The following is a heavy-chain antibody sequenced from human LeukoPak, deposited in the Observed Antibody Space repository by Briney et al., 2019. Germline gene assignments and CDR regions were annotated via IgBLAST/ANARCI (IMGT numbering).Heavy chain of an antibody. CDR1: GFTFSIYA. CDR3: AKDRPNYYGSNGHYYRRDGDY. D-gene: IGHD3-22*01. Sequence: GRSLRLSCAASGFTFSIYAMSWVRQAPGNGLQWVSSITSSGDGTYYAGSVKGRFAISRDKSENTLYLQMNSLRVEDTAVYFCAKDRPNYYGSNGHYYRRDGDYWGQGTLVTVSS. J-gene: IGHJ4*02. CDR2: ITSSGDGT. V-gene: IGHV3-23*01.